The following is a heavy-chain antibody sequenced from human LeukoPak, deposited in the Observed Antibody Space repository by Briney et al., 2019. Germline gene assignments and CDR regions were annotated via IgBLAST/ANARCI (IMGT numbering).Heavy chain of an antibody. CDR2: ISGSGSYT. D-gene: IGHD1-26*01. J-gene: IGHJ3*02. V-gene: IGHV3-11*06. Sequence: PGGSLRLSCAASGFTVSDYSMSWVRQAPGKGLEWVSAISGSGSYTDYADSVKGRFTISRDNAKNSLYLQMNSLRAEDTAVYYCAREPGGSGNYGDAFDIWGQGTIITVSS. CDR1: GFTVSDYS. CDR3: AREPGGSGNYGDAFDI.